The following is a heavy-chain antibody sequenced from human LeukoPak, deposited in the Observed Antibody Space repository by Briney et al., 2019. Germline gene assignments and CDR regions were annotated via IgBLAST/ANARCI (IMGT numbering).Heavy chain of an antibody. CDR2: IYYSGST. CDR3: AADRVVPAATNWFDP. D-gene: IGHD2-2*01. Sequence: SETLSLTCTVSGGSISSGGYYWSWIRQHQGQGLEWIGYIYYSGSTYYNPSLKSRVTISVDTSKTQFSPKLSSVTAADTAVYYCAADRVVPAATNWFDPWGQGTLVTVSS. J-gene: IGHJ5*02. V-gene: IGHV4-31*03. CDR1: GGSISSGGYY.